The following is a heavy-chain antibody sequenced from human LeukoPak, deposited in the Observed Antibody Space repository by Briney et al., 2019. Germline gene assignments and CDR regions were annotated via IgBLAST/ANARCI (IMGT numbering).Heavy chain of an antibody. CDR2: ISGSGGST. CDR3: AIRGGYYGSGSFPIDV. CDR1: GFTFSSYA. J-gene: IGHJ6*02. V-gene: IGHV3-23*01. Sequence: GGSLRLSCAASGFTFSSYAMSWVRQAPGKGLEWVSAISGSGGSTYYADSVKGRFTIPRDNSKNTLYLQMNSLRVEDTAVDDCAIRGGYYGSGSFPIDVWGQGTTVTVSS. D-gene: IGHD3-10*01.